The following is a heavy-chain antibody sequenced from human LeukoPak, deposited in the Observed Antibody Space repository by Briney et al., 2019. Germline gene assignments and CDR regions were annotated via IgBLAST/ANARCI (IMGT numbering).Heavy chain of an antibody. D-gene: IGHD2-15*01. CDR1: GFTFSSYG. CDR2: IYSGGST. CDR3: ATSAGWYNYFVMAV. Sequence: GGSLRLSCAASGFTFSSYGMSWVRQAPGKGLEWVSVIYSGGSTYYAESVKGRFTISRDNSKSTLYLQMNSLRAEDTALYYCATSAGWYNYFVMAVWGQGTTVTVSS. J-gene: IGHJ6*02. V-gene: IGHV3-23*03.